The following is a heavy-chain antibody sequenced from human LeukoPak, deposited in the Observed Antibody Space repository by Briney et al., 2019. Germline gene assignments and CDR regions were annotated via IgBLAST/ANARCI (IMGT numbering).Heavy chain of an antibody. CDR3: ARATLDN. V-gene: IGHV3-53*01. Sequence: GGSLRLSCAASGFSASSNYISWVRQAPGKGLEWVSVIYSGGSTKYADSVKARFTISRDNSKNTVYLQMNSLRAEDTAVYYCARATLDNWGQGTLVTVSS. CDR2: IYSGGST. CDR1: GFSASSNY. J-gene: IGHJ4*02.